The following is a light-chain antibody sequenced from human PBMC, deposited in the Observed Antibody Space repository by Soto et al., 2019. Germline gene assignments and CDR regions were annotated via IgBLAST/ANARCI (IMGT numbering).Light chain of an antibody. J-gene: IGKJ2*01. V-gene: IGKV2-24*01. CDR3: MQTTRWGT. CDR1: QSLVHSSGKTF. CDR2: QIS. Sequence: DIVMTQTPLSAPVTLGQPASISCRSSQSLVHSSGKTFLSWLQQRPGQPPRLLIYQISKRFSGVAEGFSGSGGGKDFTLKSSRVEAEDVAVYYCMQTTRWGTFGQGTKLEI.